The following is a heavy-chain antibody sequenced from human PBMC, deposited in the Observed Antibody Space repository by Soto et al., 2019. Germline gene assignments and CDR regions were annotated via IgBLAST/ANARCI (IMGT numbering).Heavy chain of an antibody. Sequence: XGTLALTCDVSGGSFTGYVCNGIRQSPGKGLEWIGEISYSGRTSYNPSLKPRVTVSVDTARTQFSLNLTSVTDADTAFYYCARGYGYFRQWGQGVLVTVSS. J-gene: IGHJ4*02. CDR3: ARGYGYFRQ. V-gene: IGHV4-34*01. CDR1: GGSFTGYV. CDR2: ISYSGRT. D-gene: IGHD3-22*01.